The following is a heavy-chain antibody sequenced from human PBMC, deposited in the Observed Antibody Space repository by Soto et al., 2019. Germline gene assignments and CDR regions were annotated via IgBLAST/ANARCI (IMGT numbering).Heavy chain of an antibody. CDR1: GFTFGDYA. CDR3: TRAVDPYYDFWSGRFDLGGY. CDR2: IRSKAYGGTT. Sequence: GGSLRLSCTASGFTFGDYAMSWFRQAPGKGLEWVGFIRSKAYGGTTEYAASVKGRFTISRDDSKSIAYLQMNSLKTEDTAVYYCTRAVDPYYDFWSGRFDLGGYWGQGTLVTVSS. J-gene: IGHJ4*02. D-gene: IGHD3-3*01. V-gene: IGHV3-49*03.